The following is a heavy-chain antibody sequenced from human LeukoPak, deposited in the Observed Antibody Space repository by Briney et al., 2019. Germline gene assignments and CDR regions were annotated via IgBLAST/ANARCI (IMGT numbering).Heavy chain of an antibody. CDR2: ISSSSSYI. CDR3: ARGRGSSCLG. J-gene: IGHJ4*02. CDR1: GFTFSSYS. Sequence: PGGSLRLSRAASGFTFSSYSMNWVRQAPGKGLEWVSSISSSSSYIYYADSVKGRFTISRDNAKNSPYLQMNSLRAEDTAVYYCARGRGSSCLGWGQGTLVTVSS. V-gene: IGHV3-21*01. D-gene: IGHD6-13*01.